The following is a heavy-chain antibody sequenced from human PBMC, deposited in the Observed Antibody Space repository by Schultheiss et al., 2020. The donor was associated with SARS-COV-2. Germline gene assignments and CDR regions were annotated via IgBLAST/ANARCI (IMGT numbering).Heavy chain of an antibody. Sequence: LRLSCTVSGGSVSSGSYYWSWIRQPPGKGLEWIGSLSYSGITNYNPSLKSRVTTSVDTSKNQFSLKLSSVTAADTAVYYCARDARYGFRGRSERGMDVWGQGTTVTVSS. CDR1: GGSVSSGSYY. D-gene: IGHD5-24*01. V-gene: IGHV4-61*01. CDR2: LSYSGIT. CDR3: ARDARYGFRGRSERGMDV. J-gene: IGHJ6*02.